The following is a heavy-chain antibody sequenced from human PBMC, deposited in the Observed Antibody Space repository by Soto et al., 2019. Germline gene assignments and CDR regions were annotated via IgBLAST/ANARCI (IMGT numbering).Heavy chain of an antibody. V-gene: IGHV3-30*03. CDR3: ASDLRFLEWLPPYGMDV. Sequence: GGSLRLSCAASGFTFSSYGMHWVRQAPGKGLEWVAVISYDGSNKYYADSVKGRFTISRDNSKNTLYLQMNSLRAEDTAVYYCASDLRFLEWLPPYGMDVWGQGTTVTVSS. J-gene: IGHJ6*02. D-gene: IGHD3-3*01. CDR2: ISYDGSNK. CDR1: GFTFSSYG.